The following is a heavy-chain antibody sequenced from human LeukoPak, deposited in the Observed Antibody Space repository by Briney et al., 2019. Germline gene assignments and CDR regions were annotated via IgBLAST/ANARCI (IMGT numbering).Heavy chain of an antibody. CDR2: ISSRGSTI. V-gene: IGHV3-48*03. Sequence: GGSLRLSCAASGFTFSSYEMNWVRQAPGTGLEWVSYISSRGSTIYDADSVKGRFTISRDNAKNSLYLQMNSLRAEDTAVYYWARDAEGDSSSLVPYHFDYWGQGTLVTVSS. J-gene: IGHJ4*02. D-gene: IGHD6-6*01. CDR1: GFTFSSYE. CDR3: ARDAEGDSSSLVPYHFDY.